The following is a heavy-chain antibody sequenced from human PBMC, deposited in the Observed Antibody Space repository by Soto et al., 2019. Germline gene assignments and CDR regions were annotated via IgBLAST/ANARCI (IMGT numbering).Heavy chain of an antibody. V-gene: IGHV3-66*01. CDR1: GVTVGTNY. J-gene: IGHJ4*02. D-gene: IGHD3-3*01. CDR3: ARDQVWGGYYGFDN. Sequence: VGSLRLPCAAAGVTVGTNYMNWVRQAPGKGLEWVSVIYSGGSTYYADSVKGRFTISRDNSKNTLYLQMNSLRVDDTAVYYCARDQVWGGYYGFDNWGQGTLVTVSS. CDR2: IYSGGST.